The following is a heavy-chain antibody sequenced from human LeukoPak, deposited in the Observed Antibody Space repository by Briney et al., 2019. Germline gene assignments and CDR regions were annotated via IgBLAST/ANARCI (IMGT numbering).Heavy chain of an antibody. CDR1: GGSINSYY. D-gene: IGHD6-13*01. V-gene: IGHV4-59*01. CDR3: ARVTGYMTEDYFDY. Sequence: SETLSLTCTVSGGSINSYYWSWIRQPPGKGLEWIGYIYYSGSTNYNPPLKSRVTISVDTSKNQFSLRLSSMTAADTAVYYCARVTGYMTEDYFDYWGQGTLITVSS. CDR2: IYYSGST. J-gene: IGHJ4*02.